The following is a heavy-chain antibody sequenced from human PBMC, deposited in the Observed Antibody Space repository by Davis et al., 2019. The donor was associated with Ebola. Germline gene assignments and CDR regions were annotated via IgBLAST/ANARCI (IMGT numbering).Heavy chain of an antibody. CDR1: VITFSSYA. J-gene: IGHJ4*02. V-gene: IGHV3-23*01. CDR2: ISGSGGST. D-gene: IGHD3-10*01. CDR3: AKDWGYMVRGVMIDY. Sequence: GGSLRLSCADSVITFSSYAMTWVRQAPGKGLEWVSAISGSGGSTYYADSVKGRFTISRDNAKNSLYLQMNSLRAEDTAVYYCAKDWGYMVRGVMIDYWGQGTLVTVSS.